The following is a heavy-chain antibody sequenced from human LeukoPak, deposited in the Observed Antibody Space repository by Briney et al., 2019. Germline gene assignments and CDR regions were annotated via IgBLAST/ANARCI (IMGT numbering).Heavy chain of an antibody. CDR3: AKDGVAHIVVVTAGFDY. CDR2: ISYDGSNK. V-gene: IGHV3-30*04. CDR1: GFTFSSYA. D-gene: IGHD2-21*02. J-gene: IGHJ4*02. Sequence: GGSLRLSCAASGFTFSSYAMHWVRQAPGKGLEWVAVISYDGSNKYYADSVKGRFTISRDNSKNTLYLQTNSLRAEDTAVYYCAKDGVAHIVVVTAGFDYWGQGTLVTVSS.